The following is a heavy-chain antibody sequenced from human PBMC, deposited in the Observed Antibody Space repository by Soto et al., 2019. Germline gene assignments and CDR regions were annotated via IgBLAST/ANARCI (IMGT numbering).Heavy chain of an antibody. J-gene: IGHJ6*02. CDR1: GFTFDDYA. Sequence: EVQLVASGGGLVQPGRSLRLSCVASGFTFDDYAMHWVRQTPGKGLEWVSSIDWNGGSTAYAVSVKGRFTISRDNARNSLYLQMNSLRPEDTALYYCVKGRGSYFVYFGLDVWGQGTTGTVSS. V-gene: IGHV3-9*01. CDR3: VKGRGSYFVYFGLDV. D-gene: IGHD1-26*01. CDR2: IDWNGGST.